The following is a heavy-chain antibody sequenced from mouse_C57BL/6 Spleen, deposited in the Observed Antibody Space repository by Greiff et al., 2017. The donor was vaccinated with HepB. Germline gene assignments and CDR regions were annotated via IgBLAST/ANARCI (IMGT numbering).Heavy chain of an antibody. V-gene: IGHV1-19*01. D-gene: IGHD1-1*01. CDR3: ARDYGSSQAWFAY. Sequence: EVKLQESGPVLVKPGASVKMSCKASGYTFTDYYMNWVKQSHGKSLEWIGVINPYNGGTSYNQKFKGKATLTVDKSSSTAYMELNSLTSEDSAVYYCARDYGSSQAWFAYWGQGTLVTVSA. CDR1: GYTFTDYY. CDR2: INPYNGGT. J-gene: IGHJ3*01.